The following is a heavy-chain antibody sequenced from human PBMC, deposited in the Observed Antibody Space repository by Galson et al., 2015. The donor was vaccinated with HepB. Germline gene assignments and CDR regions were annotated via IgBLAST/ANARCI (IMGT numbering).Heavy chain of an antibody. CDR3: VRGNHCSSSSCHSYFEYGLDV. V-gene: IGHV4-34*01. CDR1: GGSFSGYY. J-gene: IGHJ6*02. CDR2: IHHSGRS. D-gene: IGHD2-15*01. Sequence: SETLSLTCTVCGGSFSGYYWNWIRQPPGKGLEWIGEIHHSGRSSHNPSLKSRVTIPVDTSKKQFSLKVSSVTAADTATYYCVRGNHCSSSSCHSYFEYGLDVWGLGTTVTVSS.